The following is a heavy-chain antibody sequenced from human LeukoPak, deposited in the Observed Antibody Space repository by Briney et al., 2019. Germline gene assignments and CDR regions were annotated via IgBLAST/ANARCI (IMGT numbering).Heavy chain of an antibody. CDR1: GFTFSSYG. Sequence: GGSLRLSCAASGFTFSSYGMHWVRQAPGKGLEWVAVISYDGSNKYYADSVKGRFTISRDNSKNTLYLQMNSLRAEDTAVYYCAKAGRYSSSWSRRNWFDPWGQGTLVTVSS. V-gene: IGHV3-30*18. CDR2: ISYDGSNK. J-gene: IGHJ5*02. D-gene: IGHD6-13*01. CDR3: AKAGRYSSSWSRRNWFDP.